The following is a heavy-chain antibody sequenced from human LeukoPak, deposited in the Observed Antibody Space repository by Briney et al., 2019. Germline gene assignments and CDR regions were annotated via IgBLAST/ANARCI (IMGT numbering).Heavy chain of an antibody. CDR2: IYYSGST. V-gene: IGHV4-39*07. Sequence: SETLSLTCTVSGGSISSSYYHWGWIRQPPGKGLEWIGSIYYSGSTYYSPSLKSRVTISVDTSKNQFSLKLNSVTAADTAVYYCARAGFGESPRRFDPWGQGTLVTVSS. D-gene: IGHD3-10*01. J-gene: IGHJ5*02. CDR1: GGSISSSYYH. CDR3: ARAGFGESPRRFDP.